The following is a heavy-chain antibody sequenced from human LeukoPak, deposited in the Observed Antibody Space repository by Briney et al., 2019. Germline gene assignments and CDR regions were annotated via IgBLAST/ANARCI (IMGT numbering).Heavy chain of an antibody. J-gene: IGHJ3*02. Sequence: SETLSLTCTVSGGSISSYYWSWIRQPPGKGLEWIGYIYYSGSTNYNPSLKSRVTMSVDTSKNQFSLKLSSVTAADTAVYYCAREATSGPTLGAFDIWGQGTMVTVSS. CDR1: GGSISSYY. CDR2: IYYSGST. V-gene: IGHV4-59*12. D-gene: IGHD2-15*01. CDR3: AREATSGPTLGAFDI.